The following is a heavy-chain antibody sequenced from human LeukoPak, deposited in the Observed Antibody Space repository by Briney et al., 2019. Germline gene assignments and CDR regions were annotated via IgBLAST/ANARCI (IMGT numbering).Heavy chain of an antibody. CDR2: ISGSGGST. V-gene: IGHV3-23*01. CDR3: AKDVEYCSSTSCYTFDY. Sequence: GGSLRLSCAASGFTFSSYAMSWVRQAPGKGLEWVSAISGSGGSTYYADSVKGRFTISRDNSKNTLYLQMNSLRAEDTAVYYCAKDVEYCSSTSCYTFDYWGQGTLVTVSS. CDR1: GFTFSSYA. D-gene: IGHD2-2*02. J-gene: IGHJ4*02.